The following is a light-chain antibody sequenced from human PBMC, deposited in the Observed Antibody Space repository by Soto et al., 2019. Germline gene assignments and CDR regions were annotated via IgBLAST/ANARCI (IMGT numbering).Light chain of an antibody. J-gene: IGKJ4*01. CDR1: QNVNNNY. CDR3: QQHGRSIT. V-gene: IGKV3-20*01. CDR2: GVS. Sequence: VVLTQSPRTLSLSPGERATLSCRASQNVNNNYVAWYQQRPGQAPSLLIYGVSDRATGVPDRFSGSGSGTDFTLTISRLEPEDFAVYYCQQHGRSITFGGGTRVE.